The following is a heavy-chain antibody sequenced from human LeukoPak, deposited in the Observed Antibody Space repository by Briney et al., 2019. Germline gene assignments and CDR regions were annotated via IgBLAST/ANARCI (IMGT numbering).Heavy chain of an antibody. J-gene: IGHJ3*02. D-gene: IGHD2-2*03. CDR1: GFTFSTYW. V-gene: IGHV3-74*01. CDR3: ARDSGYCSSTSCYGNDAFDI. Sequence: GGSLRLSCAASGFTFSTYWMHWVRQAPGKGLVWVSRINTAGGTTSYADSVKGRFTISRDNAKNTLYLQMNSLGAEDTAVYYCARDSGYCSSTSCYGNDAFDIWGQGTMVTVSA. CDR2: INTAGGTT.